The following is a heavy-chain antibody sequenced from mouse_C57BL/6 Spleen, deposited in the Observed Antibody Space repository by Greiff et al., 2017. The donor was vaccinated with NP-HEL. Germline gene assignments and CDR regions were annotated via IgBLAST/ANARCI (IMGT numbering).Heavy chain of an antibody. CDR2: INPNNGGT. D-gene: IGHD2-5*01. J-gene: IGHJ3*01. CDR3: ARDSNPAWFAY. Sequence: DVKLVESGPELVKPGASVKMSCKASGYTFTDYNMHWVKQSHGKSLEWIGYINPNNGGTSYNQKFKGKATLTVNKSSSTAYMELRSLTSEDSAVYYCARDSNPAWFAYWGQGTLVTVSA. V-gene: IGHV1-22*01. CDR1: GYTFTDYN.